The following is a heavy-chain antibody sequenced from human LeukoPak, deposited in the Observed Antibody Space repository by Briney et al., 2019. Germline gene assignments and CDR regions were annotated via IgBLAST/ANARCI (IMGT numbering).Heavy chain of an antibody. D-gene: IGHD6-13*01. CDR1: GGSISSYY. CDR3: ARQGGYIAPLAL. V-gene: IGHV4-59*08. CDR2: ISYSGNT. Sequence: SETLSLTCTVSGGSISSYYWSWIRQRPGKGLEWIGYISYSGNTNCNPSLKSRVTISVDTSKNQFSLKLSSVTAADTAVYYCARQGGYIAPLALWGQGTLVTVSA. J-gene: IGHJ4*02.